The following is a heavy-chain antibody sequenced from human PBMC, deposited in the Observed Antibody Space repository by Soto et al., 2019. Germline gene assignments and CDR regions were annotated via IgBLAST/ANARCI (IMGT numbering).Heavy chain of an antibody. D-gene: IGHD5-18*01. CDR2: ISSSSSYV. CDR1: VFTFSSYS. J-gene: IGHJ4*02. CDR3: ARDREAWIQLWSFDY. V-gene: IGHV3-21*01. Sequence: GGSLRLSCGASVFTFSSYSMNWCRQAPGKGLEWVSSISSSSSYVYYADSVKGRFTISRDNAKNSLYLQMNSLRAEDTAVYYCARDREAWIQLWSFDYWGQGTLVTVSS.